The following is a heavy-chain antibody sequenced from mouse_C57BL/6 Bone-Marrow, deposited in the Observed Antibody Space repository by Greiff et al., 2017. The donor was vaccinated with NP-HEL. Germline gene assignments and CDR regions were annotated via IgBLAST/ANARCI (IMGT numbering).Heavy chain of an antibody. CDR1: GFTFSDYG. D-gene: IGHD2-4*01. V-gene: IGHV5-17*01. CDR3: ARNDYAPAWFAY. Sequence: EVQLMESGGGLVKPGGSLKLSCAASGFTFSDYGMHWVRQAPEKGLEWVAYISSGSGTIYYADTLKGRFTISGDNAKNTLFLQMTSLRSEDTAMYYCARNDYAPAWFAYWGQGTLVTVSA. J-gene: IGHJ3*01. CDR2: ISSGSGTI.